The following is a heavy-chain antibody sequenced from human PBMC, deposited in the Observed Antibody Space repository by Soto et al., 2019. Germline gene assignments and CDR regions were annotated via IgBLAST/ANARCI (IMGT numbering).Heavy chain of an antibody. D-gene: IGHD4-17*01. J-gene: IGHJ4*02. Sequence: ASVKVSCKASGYSFTSYGVSWVRQAPGQGLEWMGWITAYNGNTNYAQKFQGRVFMTTDTSSSTAYMELRSLRSDDTAVYYCARSDHGDYVPPIDYWGQGTLVIVS. CDR1: GYSFTSYG. V-gene: IGHV1-18*01. CDR2: ITAYNGNT. CDR3: ARSDHGDYVPPIDY.